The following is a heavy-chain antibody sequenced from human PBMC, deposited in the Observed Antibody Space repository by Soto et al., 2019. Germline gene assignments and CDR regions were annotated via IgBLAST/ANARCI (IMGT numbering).Heavy chain of an antibody. V-gene: IGHV1-18*04. CDR2: ISAYNGNT. CDR3: ARGRFISKGYDSGWYIAH. Sequence: ASVKVSCKASGYTFTSYGISWVRQAPGQGLEWMGWISAYNGNTNYAQKLQGRVTMTTDTSTSTAYMELRSLRSEDTAIYYCARGRFISKGYDSGWYIAHWGQGTQVTVSS. D-gene: IGHD6-19*01. J-gene: IGHJ5*02. CDR1: GYTFTSYG.